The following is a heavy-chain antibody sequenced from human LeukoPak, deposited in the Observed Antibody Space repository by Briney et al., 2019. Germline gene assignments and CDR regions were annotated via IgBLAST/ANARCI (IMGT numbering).Heavy chain of an antibody. CDR1: GYSFTSYW. D-gene: IGHD2-2*01. V-gene: IGHV5-51*01. CDR2: IYPGDSDT. Sequence: GKSLKISCKGSGYSFTSYWIGWVRQMPGKGLEWMGIIYPGDSDTRYSPSFQGQVTISADKSISTAYLQWSSLKASDTAMYYCARSHCSSTSCYGETIDYWGQGTLVTVSS. J-gene: IGHJ4*02. CDR3: ARSHCSSTSCYGETIDY.